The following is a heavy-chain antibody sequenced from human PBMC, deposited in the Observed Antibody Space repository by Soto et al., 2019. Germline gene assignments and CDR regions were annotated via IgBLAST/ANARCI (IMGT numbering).Heavy chain of an antibody. CDR1: GGSISSGGYS. CDR3: AGDYGDYLLDI. D-gene: IGHD4-17*01. J-gene: IGHJ3*02. Sequence: QLQLQESGSGLVKPSQTLSLTCAVSGGSISSGGYSWSWIRQPPGKGLEWIGYIYHSGSTYYNPSLKSRVTISVDGSKNQFSLKLSSVTAADTAVYYCAGDYGDYLLDIWGQGTMVTVSS. V-gene: IGHV4-30-2*01. CDR2: IYHSGST.